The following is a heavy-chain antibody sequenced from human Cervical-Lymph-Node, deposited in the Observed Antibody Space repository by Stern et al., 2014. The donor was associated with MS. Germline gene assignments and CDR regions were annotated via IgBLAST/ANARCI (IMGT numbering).Heavy chain of an antibody. J-gene: IGHJ5*02. CDR1: GYTFNTYA. Sequence: QVQLVQSGAEVKKPGASVKISCKASGYTFNTYAMHWVRQAPGQRFEWMGWIDPGNGNTEYSQKFQGRVTITRDTSASTTYMELSSLKSTDTAVYYCARDGGSTLAVVGFLLSFAWFDPWGQGTLVTVSS. CDR2: IDPGNGNT. V-gene: IGHV1-3*01. D-gene: IGHD6-13*01. CDR3: ARDGGSTLAVVGFLLSFAWFDP.